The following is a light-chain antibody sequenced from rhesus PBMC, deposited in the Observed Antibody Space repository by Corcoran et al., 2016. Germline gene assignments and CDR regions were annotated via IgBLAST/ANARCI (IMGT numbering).Light chain of an antibody. CDR2: GAS. V-gene: IGKV3-24*03. CDR1: QSVRSH. Sequence: IVMTQSPATLALSPGERATLSCRASQSVRSHLAWYQQKPGQAPRLLIYGASPRATGIPDRFSGRRSGTEFTLTISSLGPEECGVYFCLQSSNWPRTFGQGTKVEIK. CDR3: LQSSNWPRT. J-gene: IGKJ1*01.